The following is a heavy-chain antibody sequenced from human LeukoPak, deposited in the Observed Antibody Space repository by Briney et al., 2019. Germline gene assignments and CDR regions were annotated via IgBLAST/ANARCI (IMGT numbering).Heavy chain of an antibody. D-gene: IGHD2-21*02. CDR3: ARNLDVAAIFVERYFDL. CDR1: GYTFTSYG. J-gene: IGHJ2*01. V-gene: IGHV1-18*01. CDR2: FSAYNGNT. Sequence: GASVKVSCKASGYTFTSYGISWVRQAPGQGLEWMGWFSAYNGNTNYAQKLQGRVTMTTDTSTSTAYMELRSLRSDDTAVYYCARNLDVAAIFVERYFDLWGRGTLVTVSS.